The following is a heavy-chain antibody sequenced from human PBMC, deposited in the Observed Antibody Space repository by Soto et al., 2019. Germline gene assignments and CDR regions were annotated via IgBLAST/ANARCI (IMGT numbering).Heavy chain of an antibody. CDR1: GFTFNDFE. Sequence: PGGSLRLSCGVSGFTFNDFEMNWFRQAPGKGLEWLAYIDGSGTTKKYADSVRGRFTISRDNPNNSLFLQMSSLSAADTAIYYCARGFGRFNYWGQGTLVSVSS. CDR2: IDGSGTTK. CDR3: ARGFGRFNY. J-gene: IGHJ4*02. V-gene: IGHV3-48*03. D-gene: IGHD3-10*01.